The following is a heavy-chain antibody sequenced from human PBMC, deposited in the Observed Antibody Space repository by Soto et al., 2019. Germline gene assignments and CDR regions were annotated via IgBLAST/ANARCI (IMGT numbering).Heavy chain of an antibody. CDR3: ARDLHDYVSFRFDP. CDR2: ISRSSIHI. D-gene: IGHD3-16*01. V-gene: IGHV3-21*01. Sequence: GGSLRLSCAASGFTFSSYSMNWVRQAPGKGLEWVSSISRSSIHIYYADSVKGRFTISRDNAKNSLYLQMNSLRAEDTAVYYCARDLHDYVSFRFDPWGQGTLVTVSS. CDR1: GFTFSSYS. J-gene: IGHJ5*02.